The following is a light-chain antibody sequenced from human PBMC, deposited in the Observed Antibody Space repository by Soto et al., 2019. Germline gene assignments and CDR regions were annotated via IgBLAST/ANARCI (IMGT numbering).Light chain of an antibody. CDR2: DAS. Sequence: DIQMTQSPSSLSASVGDRVTITCRASQSINHWLAWYQQKPGKAPKFLIYDASTLRNGVPSRFSGRGSGTEFTLTISILQPDDVALCYCQQYDSYPYTFGHGTKVEI. CDR1: QSINHW. J-gene: IGKJ2*01. CDR3: QQYDSYPYT. V-gene: IGKV1-5*01.